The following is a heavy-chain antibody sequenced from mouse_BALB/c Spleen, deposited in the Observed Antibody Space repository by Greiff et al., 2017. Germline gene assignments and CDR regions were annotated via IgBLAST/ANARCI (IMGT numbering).Heavy chain of an antibody. CDR1: GYTFTSYW. J-gene: IGHJ3*01. D-gene: IGHD1-1*01. Sequence: QVQLQQPGAELVKPGASVKLSCKASGYTFTSYWMHWVKQRPGQGLEWIGEINPSNGRTNYNEKFKSKATLTVDKSSSTAYMELRSLTSEDSAVYYCTSLLLRYLAYWGQGTLVTVSA. CDR2: INPSNGRT. CDR3: TSLLLRYLAY. V-gene: IGHV1S81*02.